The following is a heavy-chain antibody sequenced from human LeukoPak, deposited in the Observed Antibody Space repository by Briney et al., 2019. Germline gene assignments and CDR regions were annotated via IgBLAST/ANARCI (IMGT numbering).Heavy chain of an antibody. CDR3: ASFLDSSGY. CDR1: GFTFSSYE. J-gene: IGHJ4*02. CDR2: ISSSGSTI. D-gene: IGHD3-22*01. V-gene: IGHV3-48*03. Sequence: GGSLRLSCAASGFTFSSYEMNWVRQAPGKGLEWVSYISSSGSTIYYADSVKGRFTISRDNAKNSLYLQMNSLRAEDTAVYYCASFLDSSGYWGQGTLVTVSS.